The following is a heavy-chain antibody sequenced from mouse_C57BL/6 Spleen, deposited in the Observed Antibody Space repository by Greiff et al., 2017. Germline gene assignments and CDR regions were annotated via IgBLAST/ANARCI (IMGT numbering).Heavy chain of an antibody. J-gene: IGHJ4*01. CDR1: GYTFTDYY. D-gene: IGHD1-1*02. CDR3: ARRWSSAMDY. CDR2: INPYNGGT. V-gene: IGHV1-19*01. Sequence: EVQLQQSGPVLVKPGASVKMSCKASGYTFTDYYMNWVKQSHGKSLEWIGVINPYNGGTSYNQKFKGKATLTVDKSSSTAYMELNSLTSEDSAVYYGARRWSSAMDYWGQGTSVTVSS.